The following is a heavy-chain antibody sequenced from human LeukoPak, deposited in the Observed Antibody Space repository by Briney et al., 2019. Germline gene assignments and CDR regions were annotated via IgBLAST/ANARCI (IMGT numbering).Heavy chain of an antibody. J-gene: IGHJ3*02. V-gene: IGHV3-53*01. D-gene: IGHD3-22*01. CDR1: GFAFSMYW. Sequence: GGSLRLSCAASGFAFSMYWMSWVRQAPGKGLEWVSVTYTGGNSYYADSVMGRFIISRDISKNTLYLQMNSLRAEDSALYYCARGGRGSAAVVAPRSFDIWGQGTMVTVSS. CDR2: TYTGGNS. CDR3: ARGGRGSAAVVAPRSFDI.